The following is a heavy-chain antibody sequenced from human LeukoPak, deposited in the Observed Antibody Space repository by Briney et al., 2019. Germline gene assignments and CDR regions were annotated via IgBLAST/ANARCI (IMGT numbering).Heavy chain of an antibody. V-gene: IGHV4-59*01. CDR1: GGSISSYY. Sequence: TSETLSLTCTVSGGSISSYYWSWIRQPPGKGLEWIGYIYYSGSTNYNPSLKSRVTISVDTSKNQFSLKLSSVTAADTAVYYCARTEGEMATMSFDYWGQGTLVTVSS. CDR2: IYYSGST. CDR3: ARTEGEMATMSFDY. D-gene: IGHD5-24*01. J-gene: IGHJ4*02.